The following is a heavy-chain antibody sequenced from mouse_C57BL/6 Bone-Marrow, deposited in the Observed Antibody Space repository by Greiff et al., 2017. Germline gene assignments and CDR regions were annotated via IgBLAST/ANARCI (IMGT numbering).Heavy chain of an antibody. CDR1: GFSFNTYA. Sequence: EVKLVESGGGLVQPKGSLKLSCAASGFSFNTYAMNWVRQAPGKGLEWVARIRSKSNNYATYYADSVKDRFTISRDDSESMLYLQMNNLKTEDTAMYYCVRELRRGGWYFDVWGTGTTVTVSS. V-gene: IGHV10-1*01. J-gene: IGHJ1*03. D-gene: IGHD2-12*01. CDR2: IRSKSNNYAT. CDR3: VRELRRGGWYFDV.